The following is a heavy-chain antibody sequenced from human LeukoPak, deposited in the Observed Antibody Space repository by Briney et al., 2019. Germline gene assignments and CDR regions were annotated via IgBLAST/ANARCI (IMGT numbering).Heavy chain of an antibody. Sequence: PGGSLRLSCAASGFTFSSYAMSWVRQAPGKGLEWVSAISGSGGSTYYADSVKGRFTISRDNSKNSLYLQMNSLRAEDTAVYYCASGSYSSFDAFDIWGQGAMVTVSS. CDR2: ISGSGGST. CDR3: ASGSYSSFDAFDI. V-gene: IGHV3-23*01. D-gene: IGHD3-10*01. CDR1: GFTFSSYA. J-gene: IGHJ3*02.